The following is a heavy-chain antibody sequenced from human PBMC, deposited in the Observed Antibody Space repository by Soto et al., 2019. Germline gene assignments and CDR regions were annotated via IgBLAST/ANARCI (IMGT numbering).Heavy chain of an antibody. D-gene: IGHD2-8*02. CDR1: GFTFSNHV. V-gene: IGHV3-30-3*01. CDR3: ARELSGKYCTDL. J-gene: IGHJ5*02. CDR2: ISYDGSIK. Sequence: QVQLVESGGGVVQPGRSLTVSCAASGFTFSNHVMHWVRQAPGKGLEWVAVISYDGSIKYHADSVKGRFTISRDDSKNTLSLQMNRLRVEDTAVYYCARELSGKYCTDLWGLGTLVTASS.